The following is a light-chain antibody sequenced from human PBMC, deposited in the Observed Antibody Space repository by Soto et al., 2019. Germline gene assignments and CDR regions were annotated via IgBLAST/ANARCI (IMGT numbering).Light chain of an antibody. V-gene: IGKV3-20*01. J-gene: IGKJ5*01. Sequence: PGERATLSCRASHSVSSSYLAWYQQKPGQAPRLLIYGASSRATGIPDRFSGSGSGTDFTLTIIRLEPEDFAVYYCQQYGSSPSTFGQGTRLEN. CDR2: GAS. CDR1: HSVSSSY. CDR3: QQYGSSPST.